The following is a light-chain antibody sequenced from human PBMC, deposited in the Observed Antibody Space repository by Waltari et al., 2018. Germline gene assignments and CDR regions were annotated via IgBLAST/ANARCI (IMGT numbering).Light chain of an antibody. V-gene: IGKV1-5*03. CDR2: QAS. CDR3: QQYNSYPIT. CDR1: QTIVGW. J-gene: IGKJ5*01. Sequence: DIQMTQSPSTLSASVGDRVTITCRASQTIVGWLAWYQQKPGKAPKLLIYQASSLESGDPSRFSGSGSGTEFTLTISSLQPDDVATYYCQQYNSYPITFGQGTRLEIK.